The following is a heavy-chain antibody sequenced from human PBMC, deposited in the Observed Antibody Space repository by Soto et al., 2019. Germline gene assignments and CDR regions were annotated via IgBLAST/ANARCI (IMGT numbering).Heavy chain of an antibody. CDR3: AREARYDRGVYHYEGIDY. Sequence: EVQLLQSGGGLAQPGGSLTLSCAASGFSFSDYSMNWVRRAPGKGLEWVSAFSAGGDYRHYADSVKGRFTISRHNSKNTLFLKMNSLRAEDTARYYCAREARYDRGVYHYEGIDYWGQGTLVTVSS. D-gene: IGHD3-22*01. CDR2: FSAGGDYR. CDR1: GFSFSDYS. V-gene: IGHV3-23*01. J-gene: IGHJ4*02.